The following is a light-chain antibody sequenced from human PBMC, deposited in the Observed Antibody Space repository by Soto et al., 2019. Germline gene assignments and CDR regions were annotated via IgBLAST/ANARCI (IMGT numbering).Light chain of an antibody. Sequence: QSALTQPPSVSGSPGQSVTISCTGSSSDVGTNSRVSWYQQAPGTAPKLMIYEVSNRPSGVPDRFSGSKSGNTASLTISGLQAEDEADYYCSSSSTFYVVFGGGTKLTVL. CDR1: SSDVGTNSR. CDR2: EVS. J-gene: IGLJ2*01. CDR3: SSSSTFYVV. V-gene: IGLV2-18*02.